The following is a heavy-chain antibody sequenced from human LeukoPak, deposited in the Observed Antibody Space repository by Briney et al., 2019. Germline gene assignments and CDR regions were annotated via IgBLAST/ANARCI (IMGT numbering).Heavy chain of an antibody. Sequence: SETLSLTRPVSGGSISSYYWSWIRQPPGKGLEWIGYIYYSGSTNYNPSLKSRVTISVDTSKNQFSLKLSSVTAADTAVYYCAREVVAGSSFDYWGQGTLVTVSS. V-gene: IGHV4-59*01. CDR1: GGSISSYY. J-gene: IGHJ4*02. CDR2: IYYSGST. D-gene: IGHD6-19*01. CDR3: AREVVAGSSFDY.